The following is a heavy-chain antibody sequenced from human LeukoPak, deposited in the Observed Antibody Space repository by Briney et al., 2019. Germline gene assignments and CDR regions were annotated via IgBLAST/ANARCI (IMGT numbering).Heavy chain of an antibody. J-gene: IGHJ4*02. V-gene: IGHV4-34*01. CDR2: INHSGTT. CDR3: AQNGYYFDY. Sequence: SETLSLTCTVSGGSISNYYWSWIRQPPGKGLEWIGEINHSGTTNYNPSLKSRVTISVDTSKNQFSLKLSSVTAADTAVYYCAQNGYYFDYWGQGTLATVSS. D-gene: IGHD3-22*01. CDR1: GGSISNYY.